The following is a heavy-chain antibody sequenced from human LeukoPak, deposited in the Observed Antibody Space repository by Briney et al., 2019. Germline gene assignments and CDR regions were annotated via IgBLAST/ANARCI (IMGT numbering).Heavy chain of an antibody. Sequence: ASAKVSCKASGYTFTSYYMHWVRQAPGQGLEWMGIINPSGGSTSYAQKFQGRVTMTRDMSTSTVYMELSSLRSEDTAVYYCARDLAGTTGGDYWGQGTLVTVSS. CDR2: INPSGGST. V-gene: IGHV1-46*01. CDR3: ARDLAGTTGGDY. J-gene: IGHJ4*02. CDR1: GYTFTSYY. D-gene: IGHD1-1*01.